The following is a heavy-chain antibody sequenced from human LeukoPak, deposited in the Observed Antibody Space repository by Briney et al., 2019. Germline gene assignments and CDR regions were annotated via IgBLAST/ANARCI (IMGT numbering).Heavy chain of an antibody. J-gene: IGHJ4*02. CDR2: IIPIFGTA. D-gene: IGHD6-19*01. CDR3: ARSGGSGWYFDY. V-gene: IGHV1-69*13. CDR1: GGTFSSYA. Sequence: SVKVSCKASGGTFSSYAISWVRQAPGQGLEWMGGIIPIFGTANYAQKFQGRVTITSDESTSTAFMELSSLRSEDTAVYYCARSGGSGWYFDYWGQGTLVTVSS.